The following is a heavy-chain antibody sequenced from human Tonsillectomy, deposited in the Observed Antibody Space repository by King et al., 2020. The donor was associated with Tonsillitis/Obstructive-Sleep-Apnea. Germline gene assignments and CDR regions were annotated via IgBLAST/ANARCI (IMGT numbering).Heavy chain of an antibody. D-gene: IGHD6-13*01. CDR3: AKDLIIAVSGTPGDTFDI. CDR1: GFTFKDYA. Sequence: VQLVESGGGLVQPGRSLILSCVASGFTFKDYAMHWVRQAPGKGLEWVSGISWNSGSVAYADSVKGRFTLSRDNAKNSLYLEMNSLRPEDTALYYCAKDLIIAVSGTPGDTFDIWGQGTMVTVSS. CDR2: ISWNSGSV. J-gene: IGHJ3*02. V-gene: IGHV3-9*01.